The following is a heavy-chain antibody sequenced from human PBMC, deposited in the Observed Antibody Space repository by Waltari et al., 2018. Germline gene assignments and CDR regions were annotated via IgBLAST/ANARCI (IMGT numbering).Heavy chain of an antibody. D-gene: IGHD3-16*01. CDR2: TYYRSRWYN. CDR3: ARDPPDGYTYLDY. V-gene: IGHV6-1*01. Sequence: QVQLQQSGPGLVKPSQTLSLTCAISGDSVSSKTAAWNWIRQSPARGLEWLGRTYYRSRWYNNYAVSVKSRITINQDTSKNQFSLQLSSVTPEDTAVYYCARDPPDGYTYLDYWGQGTRVTVSS. J-gene: IGHJ4*02. CDR1: GDSVSSKTAA.